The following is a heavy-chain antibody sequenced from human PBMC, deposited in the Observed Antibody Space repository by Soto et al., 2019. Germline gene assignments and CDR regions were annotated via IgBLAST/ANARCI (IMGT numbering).Heavy chain of an antibody. D-gene: IGHD3-22*01. CDR2: IWYDGSNK. CDR1: GFTFSSYG. J-gene: IGHJ1*01. CDR3: ARDDQYYYDSSGYYAEYFQH. Sequence: QVQLVESGGGVVQPGRSLRLSCAASGFTFSSYGMHWVRQAPGKGLEWVAVIWYDGSNKYYADSVKGRFTISRDNSKNALYLQMSSLRDEDTAVYYCARDDQYYYDSSGYYAEYFQHWGQGTLVSVSS. V-gene: IGHV3-33*01.